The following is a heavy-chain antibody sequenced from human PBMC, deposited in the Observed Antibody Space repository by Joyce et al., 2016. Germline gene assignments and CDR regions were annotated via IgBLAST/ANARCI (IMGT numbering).Heavy chain of an antibody. Sequence: QVRLVQSGADVKKPGASAKVSCKASGYTFTGYYIHWVRQAPGQGLEGIGGIKPRSGGTNSAQKFQGRVTMTRDTSINTAYMELKRLRFDDTAVYYCARGPHPFDTSDYGGHWGQGTLVTVSS. CDR2: IKPRSGGT. CDR3: ARGPHPFDTSDYGGH. CDR1: GYTFTGYY. J-gene: IGHJ4*02. D-gene: IGHD3-22*01. V-gene: IGHV1-2*02.